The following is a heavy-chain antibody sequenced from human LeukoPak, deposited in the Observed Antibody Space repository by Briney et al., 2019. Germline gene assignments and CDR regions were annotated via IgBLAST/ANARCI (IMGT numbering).Heavy chain of an antibody. J-gene: IGHJ4*02. CDR2: INHSGST. CDR1: GGSFSGYY. D-gene: IGHD3-10*01. V-gene: IGHV4-34*01. CDR3: AKAVGFGEKDY. Sequence: SETLSLTCAVYGGSFSGYYWSWIRQPPGKGLEWIGEINHSGSTNYNPSLKSRVTISVDTSKNQFSLQLSSVTAADTAVYYCAKAVGFGEKDYWGQGTLVTVSS.